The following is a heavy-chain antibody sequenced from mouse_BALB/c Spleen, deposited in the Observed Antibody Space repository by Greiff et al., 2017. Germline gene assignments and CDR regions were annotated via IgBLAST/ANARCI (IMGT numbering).Heavy chain of an antibody. Sequence: QVQLQQSGPEVVRPGVSVKISCKGSGYTFTDYAMHWVKQSHAKSLEWIGVISTYNGNTNYNQKFKGKATMTVDKSSSTAYMELARLTSEDSAIYYCASEGGNYYGSSYFDYWGQGTTLTVSS. J-gene: IGHJ2*01. D-gene: IGHD1-1*01. V-gene: IGHV1-67*01. CDR3: ASEGGNYYGSSYFDY. CDR2: ISTYNGNT. CDR1: GYTFTDYA.